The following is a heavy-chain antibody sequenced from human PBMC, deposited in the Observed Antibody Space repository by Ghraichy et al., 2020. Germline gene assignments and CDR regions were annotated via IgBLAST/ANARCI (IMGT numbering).Heavy chain of an antibody. CDR1: GFTFSNCW. CDR2: IKEDGSEK. Sequence: GGSLRLSCAASGFTFSNCWMSWVRQAPGKGLEWVANIKEDGSEKYYVDSVKGRFTISRDNAKNSLHLEMNSLRAEDTAVYYCARWGTLNWGSLDYWGQGTLVTVSS. J-gene: IGHJ4*02. V-gene: IGHV3-7*03. D-gene: IGHD7-27*01. CDR3: ARWGTLNWGSLDY.